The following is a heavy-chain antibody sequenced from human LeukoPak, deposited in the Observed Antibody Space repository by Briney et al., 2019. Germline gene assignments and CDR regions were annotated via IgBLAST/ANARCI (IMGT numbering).Heavy chain of an antibody. CDR3: ARAKGGFGELFGVFHWYSDL. Sequence: PSETLSLTCTGSGGTLSSYYRSWIRQPAGKGLEWIGRIYTSGSTNYNPSLKSRVTMSVDTSKNQFSLKLSSVTAADTAVYYCARAKGGFGELFGVFHWYSDLWGRGTLVTVSS. CDR1: GGTLSSYY. CDR2: IYTSGST. D-gene: IGHD3-10*01. V-gene: IGHV4-4*07. J-gene: IGHJ2*01.